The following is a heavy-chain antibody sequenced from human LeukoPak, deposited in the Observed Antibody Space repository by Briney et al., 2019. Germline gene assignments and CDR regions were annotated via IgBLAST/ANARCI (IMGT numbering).Heavy chain of an antibody. V-gene: IGHV3-23*01. CDR3: AKSPVGYCSGGSCYSAVGYFQH. CDR1: GFTFSSYA. D-gene: IGHD2-15*01. Sequence: GGSLRLSCAASGFTFSSYAMSWVRQAPGKGLEWVSAISGSGGSTYYADSVKGRFTISRDNSKNTLYLQMNSLRAEDTAVYYCAKSPVGYCSGGSCYSAVGYFQHWGQGTLVTVSS. J-gene: IGHJ1*01. CDR2: ISGSGGST.